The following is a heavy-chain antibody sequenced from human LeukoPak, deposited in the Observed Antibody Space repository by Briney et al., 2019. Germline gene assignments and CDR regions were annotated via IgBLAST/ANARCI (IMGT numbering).Heavy chain of an antibody. D-gene: IGHD2-2*01. CDR2: ISGSGGST. J-gene: IGHJ4*02. CDR3: AKRNSRYQLEY. V-gene: IGHV3-23*01. Sequence: GGSLRLSCAASGFTFSSYAMSWVRQAPGKGLEWVSAISGSGGSTCYADSVKGRFTISRDNSKDTLYLQMNSLRAEDTAVYYCAKRNSRYQLEYWGQGTLVTVSS. CDR1: GFTFSSYA.